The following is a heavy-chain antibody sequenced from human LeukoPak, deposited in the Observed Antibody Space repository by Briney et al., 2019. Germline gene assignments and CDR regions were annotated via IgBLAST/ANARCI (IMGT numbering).Heavy chain of an antibody. D-gene: IGHD6-19*01. Sequence: GGSLRLSCSASGSIFSSYAMHWVRQAPGKGLEYVSAISSSGGSTYYADSVKDRFIISRDNPKNTLYLQMSSLRAEDTAVYYCVKRDNSGWYDYWGQGTLVTVSS. CDR2: ISSSGGST. J-gene: IGHJ4*02. CDR3: VKRDNSGWYDY. V-gene: IGHV3-64D*09. CDR1: GSIFSSYA.